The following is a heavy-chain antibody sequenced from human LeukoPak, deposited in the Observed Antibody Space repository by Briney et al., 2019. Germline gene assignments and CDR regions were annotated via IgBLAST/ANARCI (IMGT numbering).Heavy chain of an antibody. CDR3: ARGDVDIVAPDRYGMDV. CDR2: INAGNGST. D-gene: IGHD5-12*01. V-gene: IGHV1-3*01. CDR1: GYTFTSYA. Sequence: ASVKVSCKASGYTFTSYAMHWVRQAPGQRLEWMGWINAGNGSTKYSQKFQGRVTITRDTSASTAYMELSSLRSEDTAVYCCARGDVDIVAPDRYGMDVWGQGTTVTVSS. J-gene: IGHJ6*02.